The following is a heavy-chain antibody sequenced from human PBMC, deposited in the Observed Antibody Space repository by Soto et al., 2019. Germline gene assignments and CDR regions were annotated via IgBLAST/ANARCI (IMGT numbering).Heavy chain of an antibody. D-gene: IGHD1-26*01. V-gene: IGHV3-30*03. CDR2: ISGDGINT. CDR3: ARGNLSFDFDS. CDR1: GFNFGFFG. J-gene: IGHJ4*02. Sequence: QIQLAESGGDVVQPGKSLRLSCAASGFNFGFFGMHWVRQAPGKGLEWVAFISGDGINTQYADSVRGRFTLSRDYSRKTMYLQMDSLRVEDTAVYYCARGNLSFDFDSWGLGTLVTVSS.